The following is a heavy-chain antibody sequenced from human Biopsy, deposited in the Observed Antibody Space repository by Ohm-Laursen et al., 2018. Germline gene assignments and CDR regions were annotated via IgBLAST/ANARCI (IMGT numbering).Heavy chain of an antibody. J-gene: IGHJ3*02. CDR1: EFIFSRFW. CDR2: ISGSGDTA. V-gene: IGHV3-23*01. Sequence: SLRLSCAASEFIFSRFWMYWVRQAPGKGLEWVSLISGSGDTAYYPDSVKGRFTISRDNSKNTLYLEMNSLRTEETAKYYCTKAGSQDGFDIWGPGTMVTVSS. CDR3: TKAGSQDGFDI. D-gene: IGHD3-10*01.